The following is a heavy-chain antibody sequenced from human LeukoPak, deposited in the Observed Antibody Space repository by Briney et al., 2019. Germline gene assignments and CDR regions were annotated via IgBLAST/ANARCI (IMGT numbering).Heavy chain of an antibody. Sequence: GGSLRLSCAASGFTFSSYSMNWVRQAPGKGLEWVSSISSSSSYIYYADSVKGRFAISRDNAKNSLYLQMNSLRDEDTAVYYCAREYSSSSGRAFDIWGQGTMVTVSS. CDR3: AREYSSSSGRAFDI. CDR2: ISSSSSYI. J-gene: IGHJ3*02. CDR1: GFTFSSYS. V-gene: IGHV3-21*01. D-gene: IGHD6-6*01.